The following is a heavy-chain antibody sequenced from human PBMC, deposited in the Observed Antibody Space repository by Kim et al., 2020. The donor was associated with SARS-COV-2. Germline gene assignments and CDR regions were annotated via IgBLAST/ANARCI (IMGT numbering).Heavy chain of an antibody. J-gene: IGHJ4*02. CDR2: IIPLLGIL. CDR1: GGTFNNYA. Sequence: SVKVSCKASGGTFNNYAISWVRQAPRQGLEWMGRIIPLLGILHYAQRFQGRVTITADKPTSTAYMELSSLRSEDTAVYYCATYRQGYNYDVPLGYWGQGTLVTVSS. D-gene: IGHD5-18*01. V-gene: IGHV1-69*04. CDR3: ATYRQGYNYDVPLGY.